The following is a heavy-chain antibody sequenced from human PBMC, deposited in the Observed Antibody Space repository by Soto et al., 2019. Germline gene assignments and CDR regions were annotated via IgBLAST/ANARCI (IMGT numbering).Heavy chain of an antibody. Sequence: EVQLVESGGGVVRPGGSLRLSCADSGFTFDDYGMTWGRQAPGKGLEWVSGINGNGRSTFYADSVKGRFSISRDNSKNSLYLQMNSLRAEDTALYYCARGRIAMEFDPWGQGTLVTVSS. J-gene: IGHJ5*02. CDR3: ARGRIAMEFDP. CDR1: GFTFDDYG. CDR2: INGNGRST. D-gene: IGHD6-19*01. V-gene: IGHV3-20*04.